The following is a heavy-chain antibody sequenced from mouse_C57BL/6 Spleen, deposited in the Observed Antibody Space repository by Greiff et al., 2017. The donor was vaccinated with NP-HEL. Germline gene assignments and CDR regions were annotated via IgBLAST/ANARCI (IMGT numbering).Heavy chain of an antibody. CDR2: IYPRDGST. CDR3: AREEGYDGSRSWCAY. J-gene: IGHJ3*01. Sequence: VQLQQSDAELVKPGASVKISCKVSGYTFTDHTIHWMKQRPEQGLEWIGYIYPRDGSTKYNEKFKGKATLTADTSSSTAYMQLNSLTSEDSAVYFCAREEGYDGSRSWCAYWGQGTLVTVSA. V-gene: IGHV1-78*01. CDR1: GYTFTDHT. D-gene: IGHD1-1*01.